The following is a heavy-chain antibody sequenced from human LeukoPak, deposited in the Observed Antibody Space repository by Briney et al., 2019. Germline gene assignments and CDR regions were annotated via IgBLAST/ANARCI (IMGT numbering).Heavy chain of an antibody. CDR2: IKEDGTVK. J-gene: IGHJ4*02. CDR1: LFTPTRYW. CDR3: AASMTMFDY. Sequence: GALRLSPAPSLFTPTRYWISCVRQAPRKGLESVVNIKEDGTVKYYSEYGRFRFTIYRDNAKKSLYLQINSLGAEDTAVYYCAASMTMFDYWGQGTLVTVSS. D-gene: IGHD4/OR15-4a*01. V-gene: IGHV3-7*02.